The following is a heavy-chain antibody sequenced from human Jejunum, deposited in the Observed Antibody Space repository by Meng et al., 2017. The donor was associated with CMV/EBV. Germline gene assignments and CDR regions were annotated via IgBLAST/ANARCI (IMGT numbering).Heavy chain of an antibody. CDR1: YS. J-gene: IGHJ4*02. CDR3: ARVERYCRGTTCYGPYYFDS. Sequence: YSMTWVRQAPGQGLEWVSSISDVSRYIYYADSVKGRFNISRDNAKNSLYLQMNSLRAEDTAVYYCARVERYCRGTTCYGPYYFDSWGQGTLVTVSS. V-gene: IGHV3-21*01. CDR2: ISDVSRYI. D-gene: IGHD2-2*01.